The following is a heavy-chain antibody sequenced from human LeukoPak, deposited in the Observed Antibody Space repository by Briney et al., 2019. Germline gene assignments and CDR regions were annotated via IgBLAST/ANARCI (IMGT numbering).Heavy chain of an antibody. J-gene: IGHJ4*02. D-gene: IGHD3-22*01. V-gene: IGHV3-21*01. CDR3: ARDRARVSDY. CDR2: ISSDSYYI. CDR1: GFTFSTYS. Sequence: ESGGSLRLSCATSGFTFSTYSMNWVRQAPGKGLEWVSAISSDSYYIYYADSVKGRFTISRDNAKNSLYLQMNSLRAEDTAVYYCARDRARVSDYWGQGTLVTVSS.